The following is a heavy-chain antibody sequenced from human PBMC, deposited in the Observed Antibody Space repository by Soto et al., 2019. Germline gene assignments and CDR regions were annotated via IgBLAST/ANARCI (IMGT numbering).Heavy chain of an antibody. V-gene: IGHV3-11*01. Sequence: GGSLRLSCAASTFTFSDYYMSWIRQAPGKGLEWVSYISGGGTSIYYADSVKGRSSVSRDNAKTSLYLQMNSLRAEDTAVYYCAKLGSLGHPYYYGMDVWGPGTTVTVSS. CDR1: TFTFSDYY. J-gene: IGHJ6*02. CDR2: ISGGGTSI. D-gene: IGHD3-16*01. CDR3: AKLGSLGHPYYYGMDV.